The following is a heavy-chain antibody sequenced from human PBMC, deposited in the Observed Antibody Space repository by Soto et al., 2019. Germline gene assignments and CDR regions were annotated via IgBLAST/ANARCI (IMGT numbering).Heavy chain of an antibody. CDR3: ARDPTPNYDVLTGYCDY. Sequence: VASVKVSCKASGYSFTGYYMYWVRQAPGQGLEWMGWINPNTGATNFAQKFQGRVTMTRDTSINTAYMELSRLRSDDTAVYYCARDPTPNYDVLTGYCDYWGQGTLVTVSS. CDR2: INPNTGAT. J-gene: IGHJ4*02. D-gene: IGHD3-9*01. CDR1: GYSFTGYY. V-gene: IGHV1-2*02.